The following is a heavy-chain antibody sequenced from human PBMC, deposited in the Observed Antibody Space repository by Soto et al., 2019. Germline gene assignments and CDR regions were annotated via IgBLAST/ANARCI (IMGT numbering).Heavy chain of an antibody. Sequence: SATLYRTCAVSGDSVRTFYWNWFRQPAGGGLEWIGRFSLSGDTDYNPSLRSRLTMSFDTSKSQFSLSLTSVTAADTAVYYCAREVKQRLGYYYIGLDVWGQGTTVTVSS. D-gene: IGHD6-25*01. V-gene: IGHV4-4*07. CDR2: FSLSGDT. J-gene: IGHJ6*02. CDR3: AREVKQRLGYYYIGLDV. CDR1: GDSVRTFY.